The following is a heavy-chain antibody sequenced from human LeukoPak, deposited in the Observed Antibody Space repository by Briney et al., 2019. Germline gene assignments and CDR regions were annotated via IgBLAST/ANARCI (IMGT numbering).Heavy chain of an antibody. CDR1: GVSISSSSYD. Sequence: PSETLSLTCTVSGVSISSSSYDWGWVRQPRGKGLEWIGSIYYSGSTYYHPSLKSRVTISVDTSKNQFSLKLSSVTAADTAVYYCARGEGSGSSYFDYWGQGTLVTVSS. J-gene: IGHJ4*02. CDR2: IYYSGST. CDR3: ARGEGSGSSYFDY. V-gene: IGHV4-39*07. D-gene: IGHD1-26*01.